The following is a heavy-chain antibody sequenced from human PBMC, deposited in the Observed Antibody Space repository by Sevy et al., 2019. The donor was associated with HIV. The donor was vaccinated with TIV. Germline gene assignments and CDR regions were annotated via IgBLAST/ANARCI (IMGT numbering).Heavy chain of an antibody. J-gene: IGHJ6*02. V-gene: IGHV3-53*01. D-gene: IGHD5-18*01. CDR3: ARDYRIQLWSHNYGMDV. CDR2: IYSGGST. CDR1: GFTVSSNY. Sequence: GSLRLSCAASGFTVSSNYMSWVRQAPGKGLEWVSVIYSGGSTYYADSVKGRFTISRDNSKNTLYLQMNSLRAEDTAVYYCARDYRIQLWSHNYGMDVWGQGTTVTVSS.